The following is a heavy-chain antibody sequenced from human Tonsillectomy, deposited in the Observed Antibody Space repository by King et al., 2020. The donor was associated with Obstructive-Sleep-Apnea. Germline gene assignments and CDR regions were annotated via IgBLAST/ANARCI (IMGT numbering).Heavy chain of an antibody. CDR3: ARTSHLLMGNYGMDV. Sequence: QLQESGPGLVKPSQTLSLTCTVSGGSISSGGYYWSWIRQHPGKGLEWIGYIYYSGSTYYNPSLKSRVTISVDTSKNQFPLKLSSVTAADTAVYYCARTSHLLMGNYGMDVWGQGTTVTVSS. CDR2: IYYSGST. V-gene: IGHV4-31*03. J-gene: IGHJ6*02. CDR1: GGSISSGGYY. D-gene: IGHD7-27*01.